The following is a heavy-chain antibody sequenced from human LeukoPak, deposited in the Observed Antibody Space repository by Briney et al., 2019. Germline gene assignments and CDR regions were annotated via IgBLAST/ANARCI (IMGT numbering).Heavy chain of an antibody. V-gene: IGHV3-21*01. CDR1: GFTFSSYS. CDR3: ARVAAVAGTSFDY. J-gene: IGHJ4*02. CDR2: ISSSSSYI. D-gene: IGHD6-19*01. Sequence: GGSLRLSCAASGFTFSSYSMNWVRQAPGKGLEWVSSISSSSSYIYYADSVKGRFTISRDNAKNSLYLQMNSLRAEDTAVYYCARVAAVAGTSFDYWGQGTLVTVSS.